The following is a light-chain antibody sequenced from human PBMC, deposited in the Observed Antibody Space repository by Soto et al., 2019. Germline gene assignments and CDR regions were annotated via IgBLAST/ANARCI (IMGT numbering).Light chain of an antibody. CDR2: GAS. J-gene: IGKJ4*01. CDR1: QSVISN. Sequence: TQYTAILSVSPGESVTLSCMASQSVISNLAWYQQKLGQAPRLLIYGASTRASGIPARFSGSGSGTEFFLTISSLQSEDFAVYYCQYYNNWLGAFGGGSMVDIK. CDR3: QYYNNWLGA. V-gene: IGKV3-15*01.